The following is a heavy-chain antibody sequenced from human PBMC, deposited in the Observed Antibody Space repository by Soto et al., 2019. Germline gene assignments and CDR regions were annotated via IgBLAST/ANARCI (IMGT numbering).Heavy chain of an antibody. Sequence: QVQLVQSGAEVKKSGASVKVSCKASGYTFTGYYIHWVRQAPGQGLEWMGEIGPNRGDTKYAQKFHGRVTMTRDTSISTVYMELSNLSPDDPAVYYCGRGRSGDLVVFYWGQGTLVTVYS. D-gene: IGHD1-26*01. V-gene: IGHV1-2*02. J-gene: IGHJ4*02. CDR3: GRGRSGDLVVFY. CDR1: GYTFTGYY. CDR2: IGPNRGDT.